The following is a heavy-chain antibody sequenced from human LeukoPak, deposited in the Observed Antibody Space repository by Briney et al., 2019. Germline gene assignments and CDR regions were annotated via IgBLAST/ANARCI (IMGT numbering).Heavy chain of an antibody. CDR3: ARDDVAPTRRGMDV. CDR2: ITRSSAYI. Sequence: GGSLRLSCAASGFTFNTCSMNRVRQAPGKGLEWVSSITRSSAYIYYADSVRGRFTISRDNAKNSLYLQMNSLGADDTAVYYCARDDVAPTRRGMDVWGQGTMDTVSS. D-gene: IGHD1-1*01. V-gene: IGHV3-21*01. J-gene: IGHJ6*02. CDR1: GFTFNTCS.